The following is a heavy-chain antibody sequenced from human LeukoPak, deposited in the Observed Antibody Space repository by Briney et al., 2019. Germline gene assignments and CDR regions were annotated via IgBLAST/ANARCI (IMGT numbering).Heavy chain of an antibody. CDR2: IFPGDSET. CDR1: GYSFTSYW. J-gene: IGHJ4*02. CDR3: ARLVEAPRRFTTSSGLLDF. D-gene: IGHD1-1*01. Sequence: KCGESLKISCKGSGYSFTSYWIGWVRQMPGNGLEWMGIIFPGDSETKYSPSFQGRVTISADKSISTAYLQWTSVQASDTAIYYCARLVEAPRRFTTSSGLLDFWGQGTLVTVSS. V-gene: IGHV5-51*01.